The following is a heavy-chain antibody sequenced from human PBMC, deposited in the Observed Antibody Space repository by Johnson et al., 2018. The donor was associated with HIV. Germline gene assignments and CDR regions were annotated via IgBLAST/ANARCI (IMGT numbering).Heavy chain of an antibody. CDR1: GFTFSSYG. V-gene: IGHV3-30*02. CDR2: IRYDGSNK. CDR3: AKVRGWSDDTFDI. J-gene: IGHJ3*02. Sequence: VQLVESGGGLLQPVGSLRLSCTASGFTFSSYGMHWVRQAPGKGLEWVAFIRYDGSNKYYADSVKGRFTIPRDNSKNTLYLQMNSLRAEDTAVYYCAKVRGWSDDTFDIWGQGTMVTVSS. D-gene: IGHD5-12*01.